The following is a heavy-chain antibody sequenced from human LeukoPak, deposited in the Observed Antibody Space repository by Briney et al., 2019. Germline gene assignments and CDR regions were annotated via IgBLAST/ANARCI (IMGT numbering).Heavy chain of an antibody. CDR2: ISSNGGST. J-gene: IGHJ4*02. CDR3: VKDRSIAAPNNDFFDS. D-gene: IGHD6-6*01. V-gene: IGHV3-64D*06. Sequence: GGSLRLSCSASGFTFSSYAMHWVRQAPGKGLEYVSAISSNGGSTYYADSVKGRFTISRDNSKNTLYLQMSSLRAEGTAVYYCVKDRSIAAPNNDFFDSWGQGALVTVSS. CDR1: GFTFSSYA.